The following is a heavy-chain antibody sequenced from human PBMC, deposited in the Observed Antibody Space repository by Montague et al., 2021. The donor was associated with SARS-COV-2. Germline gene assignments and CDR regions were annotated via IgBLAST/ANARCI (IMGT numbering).Heavy chain of an antibody. CDR3: ARTHYDILAGYYIAFDY. D-gene: IGHD3-9*01. V-gene: IGHV2-70*01. J-gene: IGHJ4*02. Sequence: PALVKPTQTLTLTCTFSGFSLSTSGMCVSWIRRPPGKALEWLAHIDWXXXEYYSTSLKTRLTISKDTSKIQVVLTMTNMDPVDTATYYCARTHYDILAGYYIAFDYWGQGTLVTVSS. CDR2: IDWXXXE. CDR1: GFSLSTSGMC.